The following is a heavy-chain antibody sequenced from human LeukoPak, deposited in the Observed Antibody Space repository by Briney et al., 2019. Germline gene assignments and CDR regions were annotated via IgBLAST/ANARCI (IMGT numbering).Heavy chain of an antibody. CDR2: ISGSGGST. J-gene: IGHJ4*02. D-gene: IGHD3-10*01. CDR3: AKVLWARYYFDY. Sequence: GGSLRLSCAASGFTFSSYAMSWVRQAPGKGLEWVSAISGSGGSTYYADSVTGRFTISRDNSKNTLYLQMNSLRAEDTAVYYCAKVLWARYYFDYWGQGTLVTVSS. CDR1: GFTFSSYA. V-gene: IGHV3-23*01.